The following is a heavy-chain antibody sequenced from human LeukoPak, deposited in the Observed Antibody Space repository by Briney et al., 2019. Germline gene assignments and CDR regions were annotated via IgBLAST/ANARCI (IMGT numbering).Heavy chain of an antibody. V-gene: IGHV1-8*01. CDR2: MNPNSGNT. J-gene: IGHJ4*02. D-gene: IGHD6-19*01. Sequence: GASVKVSFMASGYTFTSYDINWVRQATGQGLEWMGWMNPNSGNTGYAQKFQGRVTMTRNTSISTAYMELSSLRSEDTAVYYCARGWEAVAGSDYWGQGTLVTVSS. CDR1: GYTFTSYD. CDR3: ARGWEAVAGSDY.